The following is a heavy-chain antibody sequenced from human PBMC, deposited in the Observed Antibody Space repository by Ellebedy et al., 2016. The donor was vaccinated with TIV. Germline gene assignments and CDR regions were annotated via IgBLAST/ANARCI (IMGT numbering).Heavy chain of an antibody. V-gene: IGHV3-7*01. J-gene: IGHJ4*02. CDR1: GFTFSRYG. Sequence: GGSLRLSXAASGFTFSRYGMYWVRQAPGKGLEWVAHIRQDGNEKYYVDSVKGRFTISRDNAKNSLYLQMNSLRAEDTAVYYCARAQWLVPIDYWGRGTLVIVSS. D-gene: IGHD6-19*01. CDR3: ARAQWLVPIDY. CDR2: IRQDGNEK.